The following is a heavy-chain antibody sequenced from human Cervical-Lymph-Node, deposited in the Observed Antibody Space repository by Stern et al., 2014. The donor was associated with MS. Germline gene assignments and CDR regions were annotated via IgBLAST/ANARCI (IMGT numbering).Heavy chain of an antibody. Sequence: EVHLVESGGGLLQPGGSLRLSCAASGFTFSSYSMNWVRQPPGKGLEWVSYISDTRNTIYYADSVSGRFTISRDNAKNSLFLQMDSLRAEDTAVYYCARESAASTYAMDVWGQGTKVTVSS. V-gene: IGHV3-48*01. CDR2: ISDTRNTI. CDR1: GFTFSSYS. CDR3: ARESAASTYAMDV. D-gene: IGHD2-2*01. J-gene: IGHJ6*02.